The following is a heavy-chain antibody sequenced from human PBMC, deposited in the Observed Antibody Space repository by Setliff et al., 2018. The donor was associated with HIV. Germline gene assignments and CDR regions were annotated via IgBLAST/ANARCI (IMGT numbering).Heavy chain of an antibody. V-gene: IGHV4-4*08. Sequence: SETLSLTCSVSGESLSSYYWSWIRQPPGKGLEWIGYIYTSGITDYNPSLKIRVTISGDTSKNQFSRKLSSVTAADTSVYYCARDRRGYYYGSGSCYMDVWGTGTTVTVLL. CDR3: ARDRRGYYYGSGSCYMDV. D-gene: IGHD3-10*01. J-gene: IGHJ6*03. CDR1: GESLSSYY. CDR2: IYTSGIT.